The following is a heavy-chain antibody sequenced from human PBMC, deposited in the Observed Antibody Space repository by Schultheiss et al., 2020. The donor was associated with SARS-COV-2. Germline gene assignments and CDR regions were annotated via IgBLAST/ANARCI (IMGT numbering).Heavy chain of an antibody. V-gene: IGHV4-34*01. CDR2: INHSGST. J-gene: IGHJ3*02. CDR1: GGSISSYC. Sequence: SETLSLTCTVSGGSISSYCWTWIRQPPGKGLEWIGEINHSGSTNYNPSLKSRVTISVDTSKNQFSLKLSSVTAADTAVYYCARENIVVVPAAIAFDIWGQGTMVTVS. CDR3: ARENIVVVPAAIAFDI. D-gene: IGHD2-2*02.